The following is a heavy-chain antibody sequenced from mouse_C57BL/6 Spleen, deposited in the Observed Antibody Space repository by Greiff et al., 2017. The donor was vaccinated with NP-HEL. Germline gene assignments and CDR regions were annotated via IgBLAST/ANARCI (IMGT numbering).Heavy chain of an antibody. CDR1: GYTFTSYW. D-gene: IGHD2-1*01. Sequence: QVQLQQPGAELVRPGPSVKLSCKASGYTFTSYWMHWVKQRPGQGLEWIGVIDPSDSYTNYNQKFKGKATLTVDTSSSTAYMQLSSLTSEDSAVYYCARREGNPFFDYWGQGTTLTVSS. V-gene: IGHV1-59*01. J-gene: IGHJ2*01. CDR2: IDPSDSYT. CDR3: ARREGNPFFDY.